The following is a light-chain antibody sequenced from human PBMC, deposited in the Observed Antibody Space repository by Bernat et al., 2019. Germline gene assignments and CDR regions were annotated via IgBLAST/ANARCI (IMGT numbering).Light chain of an antibody. CDR1: QSITRY. CDR3: QQTSSSPRT. V-gene: IGKV1-39*01. Sequence: DVQMTQSPSSLSASVGDRVTITCRASQSITRYVNWYQQKPGKAPNLLIYGASNLQSGVQSRFTGTGSGTDFTLTITSLQPEDFAMYYCQQTSSSPRTFGQGTKLETK. J-gene: IGKJ2*02. CDR2: GAS.